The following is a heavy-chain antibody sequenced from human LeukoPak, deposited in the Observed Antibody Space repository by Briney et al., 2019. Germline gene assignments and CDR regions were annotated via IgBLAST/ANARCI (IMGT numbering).Heavy chain of an antibody. CDR1: GGTFSSYA. V-gene: IGHV1-69*01. CDR3: ARDGNDILTGYYKAPLDY. Sequence: SVKVSCKASGGTFSSYAISWVRQAPGQGLEWVGGIIPIFGTANYAQKFQGRVTITADESTSTAYMELSSLRFEDTAVYYCARDGNDILTGYYKAPLDYWGQGTLVTVSS. CDR2: IIPIFGTA. J-gene: IGHJ4*02. D-gene: IGHD3-9*01.